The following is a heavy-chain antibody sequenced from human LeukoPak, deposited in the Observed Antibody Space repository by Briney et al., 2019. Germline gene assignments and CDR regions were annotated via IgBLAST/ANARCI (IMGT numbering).Heavy chain of an antibody. CDR3: ARAQLASGTDY. D-gene: IGHD3-3*02. CDR1: GLTFRYNS. Sequence: PGGSLRLSCAASGLTFRYNSMTWVRQAPGKGLEWVSTIYADGTTYYADSMKGRFTISRDNSKNTLDLQMNSLRAEDTAVYYCARAQLASGTDYWGQGTLVTVSS. CDR2: IYADGTT. J-gene: IGHJ4*02. V-gene: IGHV3-53*01.